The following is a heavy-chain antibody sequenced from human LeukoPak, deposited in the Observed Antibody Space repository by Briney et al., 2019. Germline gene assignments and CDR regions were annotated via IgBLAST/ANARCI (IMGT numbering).Heavy chain of an antibody. CDR2: ISGSGGST. J-gene: IGHJ5*02. CDR3: AKDVGSVADNNWFDP. V-gene: IGHV3-23*01. Sequence: PGGSLRLSCAASGFTFSSYAMSWVRQAPGKGLEWVSAISGSGGSTYYAGSVKGRFTISRDNSKNTLYLQMNSLRAEDTAVYYCAKDVGSVADNNWFDPWGQGTLVTVSS. D-gene: IGHD3-10*01. CDR1: GFTFSSYA.